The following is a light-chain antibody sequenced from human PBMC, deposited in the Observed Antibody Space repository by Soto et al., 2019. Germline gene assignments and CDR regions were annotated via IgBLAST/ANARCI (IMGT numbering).Light chain of an antibody. CDR2: GAS. CDR1: QNITSN. Sequence: EIVMTKSPATLSVSPGERATLSCRASQNITSNLTWYQQKPGQAPRLLIYGASTRATGIPARFSGSGSGTEFTLTVSSLQSEDFAVYYCQQYSHWPRTFGQGTKVEIK. J-gene: IGKJ1*01. CDR3: QQYSHWPRT. V-gene: IGKV3-15*01.